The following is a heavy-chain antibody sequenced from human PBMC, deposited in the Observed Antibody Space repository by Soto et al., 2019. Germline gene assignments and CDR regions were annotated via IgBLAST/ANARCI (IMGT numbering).Heavy chain of an antibody. CDR3: AKALRIVGVYYYGMDV. Sequence: EVQLLESGGGLVQPGGSLRLSCAASGFTFSSYAMSWVRQAPGKGLEWVSAISGSGGSTYYADSVKGRFTISRDNSKNPLYLQMNSLRAEDTAVYYCAKALRIVGVYYYGMDVWGQGTTVTVSS. V-gene: IGHV3-23*01. D-gene: IGHD1-26*01. J-gene: IGHJ6*02. CDR1: GFTFSSYA. CDR2: ISGSGGST.